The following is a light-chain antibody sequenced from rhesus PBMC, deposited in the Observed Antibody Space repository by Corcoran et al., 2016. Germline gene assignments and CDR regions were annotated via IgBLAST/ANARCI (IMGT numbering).Light chain of an antibody. CDR1: QGISSW. CDR3: QQGYNTPRT. CDR2: AAS. Sequence: DIQMTQSPSSLSASVGDKVTITCRASQGISSWLAWYQQNPGKAPKLLIYAASSLQSGVPSRFSGSGSGTYYTLTISSLQPEDFATYYCQQGYNTPRTFGQGTKVEIK. V-gene: IGKV1-18*01. J-gene: IGKJ1*01.